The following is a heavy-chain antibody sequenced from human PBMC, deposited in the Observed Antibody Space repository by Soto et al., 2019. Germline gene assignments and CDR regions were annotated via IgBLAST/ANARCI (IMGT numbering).Heavy chain of an antibody. D-gene: IGHD5-12*01. J-gene: IGHJ4*02. V-gene: IGHV3-49*04. Sequence: PGGSLRLSCAASGFTFSSYAMSWVRQAPGKGLEWVSAISGSGGTTEYAASVKGRFTISRDDSKSIAYLQMNSLKTEDTAVYYCTREGYDGTRHFDYWGQGTLVTVSS. CDR1: GFTFSSYA. CDR2: ISGSGGTT. CDR3: TREGYDGTRHFDY.